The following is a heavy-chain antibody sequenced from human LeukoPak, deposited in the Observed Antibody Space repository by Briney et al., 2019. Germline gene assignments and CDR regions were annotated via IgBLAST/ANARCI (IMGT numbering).Heavy chain of an antibody. V-gene: IGHV3-53*01. CDR3: ASGIVEGGYFSGPVEY. D-gene: IGHD3-22*01. CDR1: GFTVSSNY. Sequence: GGSLRPSCAASGFTVSSNYMSWVRQAPGKGLEWVSIIFSDGTTFYAVSVKGRFTISRDNSKNTLYLQMNSLRAEDTAMYYCASGIVEGGYFSGPVEYWGQGTLVTVSS. J-gene: IGHJ4*02. CDR2: IFSDGTT.